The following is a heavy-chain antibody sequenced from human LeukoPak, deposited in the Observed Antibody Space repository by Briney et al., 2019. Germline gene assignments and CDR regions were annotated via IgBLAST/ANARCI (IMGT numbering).Heavy chain of an antibody. D-gene: IGHD3-16*01. V-gene: IGHV3-13*01. CDR1: GFRFSGSD. J-gene: IGHJ2*01. CDR2: IGTESDT. CDR3: ARGERPPPYTTDSWFFDL. Sequence: GGSLRLSCAASGFRFSGSDMHWVRQVVGKGLEWVPTIGTESDTFYPGSVRGRFIISRENAKDSLYLQMNSLTAGDTAVYYCARGERPPPYTTDSWFFDLWGRGTLVTVSS.